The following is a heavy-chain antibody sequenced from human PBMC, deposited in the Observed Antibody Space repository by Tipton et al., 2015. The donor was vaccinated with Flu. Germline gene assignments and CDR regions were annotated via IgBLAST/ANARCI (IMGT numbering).Heavy chain of an antibody. D-gene: IGHD6-13*01. V-gene: IGHV4-59*01. J-gene: IGHJ4*02. Sequence: GSLRLSCSVSGGSISSYYWSWIRQSPGKGLEWIGYISYSGSTNYNPSLKSRVTISVDTSKNQFSLKLSSVTAADTAVYYCARLSSNWYHQLDNWGQGTLVTVSS. CDR2: ISYSGST. CDR3: ARLSSNWYHQLDN. CDR1: GGSISSYY.